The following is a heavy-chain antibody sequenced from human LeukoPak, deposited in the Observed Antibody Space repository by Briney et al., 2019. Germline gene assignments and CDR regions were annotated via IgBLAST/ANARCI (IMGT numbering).Heavy chain of an antibody. D-gene: IGHD6-13*01. J-gene: IGHJ3*02. CDR2: IIPIFGTA. Sequence: ASVKLSCKASGCTFSSYAISWVRQAPGQGLEWMGGIIPIFGTANYVQKFQGRVTITADESTSTAYMELSSLRSEDTAVYYCARDSPGYSSSWYRGAFDIWGQGTMVTVSS. CDR1: GCTFSSYA. CDR3: ARDSPGYSSSWYRGAFDI. V-gene: IGHV1-69*13.